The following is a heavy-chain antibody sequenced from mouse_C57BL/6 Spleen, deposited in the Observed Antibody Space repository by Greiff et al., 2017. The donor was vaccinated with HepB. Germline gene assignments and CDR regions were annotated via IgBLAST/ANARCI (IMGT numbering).Heavy chain of an antibody. CDR3: ARSIYYGSPYYAMDY. D-gene: IGHD1-1*01. Sequence: EVQLVESGGGLVKPGGSLKLSCAASGFTFSDYGMHWVRQAPEKGLEWVAYISSGSSTIYYADTVKGRFTISRDNAKNTLFLQMTSLRSEDTAMYYCARSIYYGSPYYAMDYWGQGTSVTVSS. CDR2: ISSGSSTI. J-gene: IGHJ4*01. CDR1: GFTFSDYG. V-gene: IGHV5-17*01.